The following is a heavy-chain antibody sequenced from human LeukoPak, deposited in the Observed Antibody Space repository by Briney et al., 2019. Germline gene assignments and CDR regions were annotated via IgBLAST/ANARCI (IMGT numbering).Heavy chain of an antibody. Sequence: ASVKVSCKASGYTFTSYYMHWVRQAPGQGLEWMGWISAYNGNTNYAQKLQGRVTMTTDTSTSTAYMELRSLRSDDTAVYYCARWGGVLRYFDWFNDYWGQGTLVTVSS. V-gene: IGHV1-18*04. D-gene: IGHD3-9*01. J-gene: IGHJ4*02. CDR2: ISAYNGNT. CDR3: ARWGGVLRYFDWFNDY. CDR1: GYTFTSYY.